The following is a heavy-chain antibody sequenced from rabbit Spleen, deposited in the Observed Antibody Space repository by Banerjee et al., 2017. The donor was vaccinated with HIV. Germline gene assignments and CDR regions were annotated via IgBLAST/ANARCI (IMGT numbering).Heavy chain of an antibody. CDR1: GFSFSSSYY. D-gene: IGHD8-1*01. Sequence: QEQLVESGGGLVKPEGSLTLTCTASGFSFSSSYYICWVRQAPGKGLEWIACIYAGTSGSTHYASWAKGRFTISKTSSTTVTLQMTSLTAADTATYFCARDSGSSFSSYGMDLWGQGTLVTVS. CDR3: ARDSGSSFSSYGMDL. V-gene: IGHV1S45*01. CDR2: IYAGTSGST. J-gene: IGHJ6*01.